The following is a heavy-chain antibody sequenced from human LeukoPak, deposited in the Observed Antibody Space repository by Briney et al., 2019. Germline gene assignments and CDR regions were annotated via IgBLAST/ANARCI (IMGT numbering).Heavy chain of an antibody. V-gene: IGHV3-21*04. J-gene: IGHJ3*02. D-gene: IGHD3-22*01. CDR3: ASRDYYDSSGYPDAFDI. Sequence: GGSLRLSCAASGFTFTSYSMNWVRQAPGNGLDWVSPISSSSSYIYYADSVKGRFTISRDNAKNSLYLQMNSLRAEDTAVYYCASRDYYDSSGYPDAFDIWGQGTMVTVSS. CDR2: ISSSSSYI. CDR1: GFTFTSYS.